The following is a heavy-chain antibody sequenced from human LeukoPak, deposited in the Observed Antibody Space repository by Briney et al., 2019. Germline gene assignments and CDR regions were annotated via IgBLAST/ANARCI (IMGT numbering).Heavy chain of an antibody. CDR3: ARLEWELNFDY. CDR1: GGSISTYY. D-gene: IGHD1-26*01. J-gene: IGHJ4*02. CDR2: IYYSGST. V-gene: IGHV4-59*08. Sequence: SETLSLTCTVSGGSISTYYWNWIRQSPGKGLEWIGNIYYSGSTNYNPPLKSRVTISVDTSKNQFSLKLSSVTAADTAVYYCARLEWELNFDYWGQGTLVTVSS.